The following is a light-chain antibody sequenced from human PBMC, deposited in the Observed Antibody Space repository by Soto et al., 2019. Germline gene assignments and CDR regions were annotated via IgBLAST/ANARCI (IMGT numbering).Light chain of an antibody. V-gene: IGKV1-33*01. CDR3: QQYASSPYT. J-gene: IGKJ2*01. CDR2: DAS. CDR1: QDVGNC. Sequence: MQMTQSPSSLSASLGDRVAMTCQAGQDVGNCLNWYQQKAGRAPKFLMQDASNLETGVPSRFSGSGSGKYFSFTITTLEPEDSAVYFCQQYASSPYTFGQGTKVDIK.